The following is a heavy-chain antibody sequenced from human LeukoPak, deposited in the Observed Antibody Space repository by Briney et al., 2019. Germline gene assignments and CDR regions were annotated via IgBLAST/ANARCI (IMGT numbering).Heavy chain of an antibody. Sequence: PGGSLRLSCAASGFTFDDYAMHWVRQAPGKGLEWVSGISWNSGSIGYADSAKGRFTISRDNAKNSLYLQMNSLRAEDTALYYCAKDSGSGWHPPGYYMDVWGKGTTVTVSS. J-gene: IGHJ6*03. CDR1: GFTFDDYA. V-gene: IGHV3-9*01. CDR2: ISWNSGSI. D-gene: IGHD6-19*01. CDR3: AKDSGSGWHPPGYYMDV.